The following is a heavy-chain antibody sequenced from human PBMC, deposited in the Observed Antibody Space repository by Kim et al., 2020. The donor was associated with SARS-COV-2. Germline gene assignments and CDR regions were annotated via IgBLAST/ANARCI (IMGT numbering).Heavy chain of an antibody. CDR3: ARTYGLAVAGDWPFDY. CDR1: GGTFSSYA. Sequence: SVKVSCKASGGTFSSYAISWVRQAPGQGLEWMGGIIPIFGTASYAQKFQGRVTITADESTSTAYMELSSLRSEDTAVYYCARTYGLAVAGDWPFDYWGQGTLVTVSS. V-gene: IGHV1-69*13. D-gene: IGHD6-19*01. CDR2: IIPIFGTA. J-gene: IGHJ4*02.